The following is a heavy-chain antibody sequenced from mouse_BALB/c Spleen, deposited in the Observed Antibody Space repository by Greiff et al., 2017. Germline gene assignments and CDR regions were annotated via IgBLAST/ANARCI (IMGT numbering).Heavy chain of an antibody. CDR2: INPSNGRT. V-gene: IGHV1S81*02. J-gene: IGHJ4*01. D-gene: IGHD2-10*02. CDR1: GYTFTSYW. CDR3: ARRGYGNFHYYAMDY. Sequence: QVQLQQPGAELVKPGASVKLSCKASGYTFTSYWMHWVKQRPGQGLEWIGEINPSNGRTNYNEKFKSKATLTVDKSSSTAYMQLSSLTSEDSAVYYCARRGYGNFHYYAMDYWGQGTSVTVSS.